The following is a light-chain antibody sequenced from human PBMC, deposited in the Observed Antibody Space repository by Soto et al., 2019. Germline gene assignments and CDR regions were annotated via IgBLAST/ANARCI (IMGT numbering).Light chain of an antibody. CDR1: SSDVGGYDY. Sequence: SVLTQPPSASGSPGQSVTISCTGSSSDVGGYDYVSWYQQHPGKAPQLLIYEVTKRPSGVPDRFSGSKSGNTASLTVSGLQAEDEADYYRSSYAGTSILYVFGGGTKVTVL. CDR2: EVT. V-gene: IGLV2-8*01. CDR3: SSYAGTSILYV. J-gene: IGLJ1*01.